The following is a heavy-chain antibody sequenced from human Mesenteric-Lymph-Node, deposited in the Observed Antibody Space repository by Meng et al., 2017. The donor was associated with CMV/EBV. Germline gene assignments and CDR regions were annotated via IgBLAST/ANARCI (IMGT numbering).Heavy chain of an antibody. D-gene: IGHD4-23*01. CDR3: ARHQRWLKSEGGFNY. CDR2: INHSGST. V-gene: IGHV4-34*01. CDR1: GWSFSVYY. Sequence: HGQLQQWGAVLLKPSETLSPPCAVYGWSFSVYYWSWIRQPPGKGLEWIGEINHSGSTNYNPSLKSRVTISVDTSKNQFSLKLSSVTAADTAVYYCARHQRWLKSEGGFNYWGQGTLVTVSS. J-gene: IGHJ4*02.